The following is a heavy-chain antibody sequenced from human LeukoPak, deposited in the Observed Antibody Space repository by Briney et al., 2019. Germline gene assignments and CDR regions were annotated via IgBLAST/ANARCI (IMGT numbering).Heavy chain of an antibody. V-gene: IGHV3-7*01. CDR1: GFTFSSYW. Sequence: GGSLRLSCAASGFTFSSYWMSWVRQAPGKGLEWVANIKQDGSEKYYVDSVKGRFTTSRDNAKNSLYLQMNSLRAEDTAVYYCAREPYYYGSGSDLRPFDPWGQGTLVTVSS. D-gene: IGHD3-10*01. J-gene: IGHJ5*02. CDR3: AREPYYYGSGSDLRPFDP. CDR2: IKQDGSEK.